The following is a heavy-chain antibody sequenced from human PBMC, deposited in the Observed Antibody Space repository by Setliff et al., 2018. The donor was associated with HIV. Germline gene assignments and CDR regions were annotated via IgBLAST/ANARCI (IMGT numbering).Heavy chain of an antibody. J-gene: IGHJ4*02. Sequence: GSLRLSCAASGFTFSSYWMHWVRQAPGKGLVWVSHISNDGTRTNYADSVKGRFSISRDNAKNTLYLQMNNLRAEDTAVYYCVTPPNIVSRWGQGTLVTVSS. D-gene: IGHD5-12*01. CDR1: GFTFSSYW. V-gene: IGHV3-74*01. CDR3: VTPPNIVSR. CDR2: ISNDGTRT.